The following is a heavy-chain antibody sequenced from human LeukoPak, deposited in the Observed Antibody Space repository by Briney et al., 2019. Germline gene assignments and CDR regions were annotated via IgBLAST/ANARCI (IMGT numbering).Heavy chain of an antibody. CDR3: ARNDYGFDDY. CDR1: GGSFSGYY. V-gene: IGHV4-30-4*01. CDR2: IYYSGST. J-gene: IGHJ4*02. Sequence: PSETLSLTCAVYGGSFSGYYWSWIRQPPGKGLEWIGYIYYSGSTYYNPSLKSRVTISVDTSKNQFSLKLSSVTAADTAVYYCARNDYGFDDYWGQGTLVTVSS. D-gene: IGHD4-17*01.